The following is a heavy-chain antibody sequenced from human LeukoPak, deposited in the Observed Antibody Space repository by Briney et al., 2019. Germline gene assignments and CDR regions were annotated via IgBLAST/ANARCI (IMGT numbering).Heavy chain of an antibody. V-gene: IGHV3-30-3*01. J-gene: IGHJ3*02. CDR3: AKISAVAASPGAFDI. Sequence: GGSLRLSCAASGFIFSNYAMHWVRQAPGKGLEWVAVVSYDGSAKLYADSVKGRFTISRDNSRNTLSLQMSSLRDEDTAIYYCAKISAVAASPGAFDIWGQGTVVTVSS. CDR2: VSYDGSAK. CDR1: GFIFSNYA. D-gene: IGHD6-19*01.